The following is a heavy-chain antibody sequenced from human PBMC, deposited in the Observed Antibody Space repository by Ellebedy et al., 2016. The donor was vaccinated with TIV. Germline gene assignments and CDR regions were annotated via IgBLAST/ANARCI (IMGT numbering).Heavy chain of an antibody. Sequence: GESLKISCAASGFTFSSFAMNWVRQAPGKGLEWVSIISASGSSVYHADPVKGRFTISGDNSKNTVYLQMNSVRTEDTALYYCAKLGDSIPFDIWGQGTMVTVSS. CDR3: AKLGDSIPFDI. CDR2: ISASGSSV. J-gene: IGHJ3*02. CDR1: GFTFSSFA. V-gene: IGHV3-23*01. D-gene: IGHD2-21*02.